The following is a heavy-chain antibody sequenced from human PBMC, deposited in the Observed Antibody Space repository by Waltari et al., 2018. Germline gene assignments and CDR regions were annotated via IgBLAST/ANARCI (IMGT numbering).Heavy chain of an antibody. Sequence: QVQLVQSGAEVKKPGSSVKVSCKASGGTFGSYAITWVRQAPGEGLAWMGGIIPIFGTAPNFGKKSQGRLTVTADESTATVYMDLSSLRSDDTAVYYCARRQLGGPFDPWGQGTLVSVSS. D-gene: IGHD3-16*01. V-gene: IGHV1-69*12. J-gene: IGHJ5*02. CDR3: ARRQLGGPFDP. CDR1: GGTFGSYA. CDR2: IIPIFGTAP.